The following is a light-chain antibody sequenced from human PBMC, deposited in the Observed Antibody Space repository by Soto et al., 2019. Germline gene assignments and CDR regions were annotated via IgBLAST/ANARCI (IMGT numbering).Light chain of an antibody. CDR1: QSISNW. Sequence: DIQMTQSPSTLSTSVGDSVTITCRASQSISNWLAWYQQKPGKAPKLLIYKASTLESGVPSRFSGSGSGTEFTLTISSLQPDDFATYYCQQYKSYASSFGQGTKLEIK. CDR2: KAS. V-gene: IGKV1-5*03. J-gene: IGKJ2*03. CDR3: QQYKSYASS.